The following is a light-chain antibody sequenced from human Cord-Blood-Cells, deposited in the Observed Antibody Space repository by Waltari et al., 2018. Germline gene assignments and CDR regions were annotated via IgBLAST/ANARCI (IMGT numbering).Light chain of an antibody. V-gene: IGKV1-9*01. CDR1: QGISSY. CDR3: QQHNSYPPT. Sequence: IQLTQSLSSLSPSVGGRVTITSRASQGISSYLACYQQKPGEAPTLLIYAASTLQSGVPSRLSSSGCEADFTLTNSSIQPEDCATYYCQQHNSYPPTFGPGTKVDIK. CDR2: AAS. J-gene: IGKJ3*01.